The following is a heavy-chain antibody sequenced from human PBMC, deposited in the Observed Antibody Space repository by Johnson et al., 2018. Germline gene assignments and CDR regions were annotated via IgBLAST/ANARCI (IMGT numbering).Heavy chain of an antibody. CDR1: GFTFSSYS. CDR2: ISSSSSYI. CDR3: ASGYSYGYDYYYGMDV. Sequence: VQLVQSGGGLVKPGGSLRLSCAASGFTFSSYSMNWVRQAPGTGLEWVSSISSSSSYIYYADSVKGRFTISRDNAKNSRYLQMNSLRAEDTAVYYCASGYSYGYDYYYGMDVWGQGTTVTVSS. J-gene: IGHJ6*02. D-gene: IGHD5-18*01. V-gene: IGHV3-21*01.